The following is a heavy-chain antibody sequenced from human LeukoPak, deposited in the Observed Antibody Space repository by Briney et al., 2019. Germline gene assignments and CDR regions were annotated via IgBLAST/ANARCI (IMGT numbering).Heavy chain of an antibody. CDR1: GYTFNTYG. D-gene: IGHD1-26*01. Sequence: ASVKVSCKASGYTFNTYGISWVRQAPGQGLEWMGWISAFNGNTNYAQKFQDRVTMTTDTSTSTAYMELRSLRSDDTAIYCARDGRRELDRGRKPDYWGQGTLVTVSS. J-gene: IGHJ4*02. V-gene: IGHV1-18*01. CDR2: ISAFNGNT. CDR3: ARDGRRELDRGRKPDY.